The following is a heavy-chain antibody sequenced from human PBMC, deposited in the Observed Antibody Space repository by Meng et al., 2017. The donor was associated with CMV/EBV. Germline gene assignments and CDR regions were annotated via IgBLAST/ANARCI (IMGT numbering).Heavy chain of an antibody. CDR3: ARVSYDILTGYYPRFDY. CDR1: GYTFTGYY. D-gene: IGHD3-9*01. V-gene: IGHV1-2*02. Sequence: ASVKVSCKASGYTFTGYYMHWVRQAPGQGLEWMGWINPNSGGTNYAPKFQGRVTMTRDTSISTAYMELSRLRSDDTAVYYCARVSYDILTGYYPRFDYWGQGTLVTVSS. CDR2: INPNSGGT. J-gene: IGHJ4*02.